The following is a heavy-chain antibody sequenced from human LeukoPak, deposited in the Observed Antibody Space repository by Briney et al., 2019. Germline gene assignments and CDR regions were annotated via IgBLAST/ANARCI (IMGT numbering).Heavy chain of an antibody. D-gene: IGHD6-13*01. J-gene: IGHJ4*02. CDR2: VSGSGDRM. Sequence: GGSLRLSCAASGFTPSSYALNWVRQAPGKGLEWVATVSGSGDRMYHADSVKGRFTISRDNSKNTIYLQMNSLRAEDTALYYCAKAAAAPGFDFWGQGTLVTVSS. CDR1: GFTPSSYA. V-gene: IGHV3-23*01. CDR3: AKAAAAPGFDF.